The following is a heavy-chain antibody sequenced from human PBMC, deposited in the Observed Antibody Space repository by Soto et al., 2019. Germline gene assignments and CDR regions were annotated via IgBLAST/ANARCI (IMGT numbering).Heavy chain of an antibody. CDR3: ARPYGGKIGDAPDL. CDR1: GFTFSSYA. Sequence: SGGSLRLSCVASGFTFSSYAMSWVRQVPGKGLEWVSTISDAAGSAYYVDSVKGLFTISRDNSKKTLYLQMNSLRAEDSAVYYCARPYGGKIGDAPDLWGPGTMVTVSS. J-gene: IGHJ3*01. CDR2: ISDAAGSA. D-gene: IGHD4-17*01. V-gene: IGHV3-23*01.